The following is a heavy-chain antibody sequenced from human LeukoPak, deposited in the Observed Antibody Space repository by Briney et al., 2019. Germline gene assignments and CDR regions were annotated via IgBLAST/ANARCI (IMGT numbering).Heavy chain of an antibody. Sequence: PGRSLRLSCAASGITFSNFAMHWVRQAPGKGLEWVAVKSYDGSNKYYADSVKGRFTISRDNSKNTLYLQVNSLRAEDTAVYYCARDKPHFDYWGQGTLVTVSS. CDR3: ARDKPHFDY. V-gene: IGHV3-30-3*01. CDR1: GITFSNFA. CDR2: KSYDGSNK. J-gene: IGHJ4*02.